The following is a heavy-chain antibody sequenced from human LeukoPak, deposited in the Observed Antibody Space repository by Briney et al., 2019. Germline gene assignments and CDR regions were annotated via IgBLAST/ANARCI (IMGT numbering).Heavy chain of an antibody. V-gene: IGHV4-30-2*01. J-gene: IGHJ4*02. CDR1: GGSISSGGYS. Sequence: SETLSLTCTVSGGSISSGGYSWSWTRQPPGKGLEWIGYIYHSGSTYYNPSLKSRVTISVDRSKNQFSLKLSSVTAADTAVYYCAREDMITFGGVIKDWGQGTLVTVSS. CDR3: AREDMITFGGVIKD. D-gene: IGHD3-16*01. CDR2: IYHSGST.